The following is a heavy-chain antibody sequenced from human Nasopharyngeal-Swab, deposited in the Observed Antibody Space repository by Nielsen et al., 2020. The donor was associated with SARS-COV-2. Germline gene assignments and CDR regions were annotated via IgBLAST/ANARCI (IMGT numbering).Heavy chain of an antibody. CDR2: ISYDGSNK. CDR1: GFTFSSYA. D-gene: IGHD1-26*01. V-gene: IGHV3-30*04. J-gene: IGHJ4*02. Sequence: GESLKISCAASGFTFSSYAMHWVRQAPGKGLEWVAVISYDGSNKYYADSVKGRFTISRDKSKNTLYLQMDSLRAEDTAVYYCARDLVGATYWGQGTLVTVSS. CDR3: ARDLVGATY.